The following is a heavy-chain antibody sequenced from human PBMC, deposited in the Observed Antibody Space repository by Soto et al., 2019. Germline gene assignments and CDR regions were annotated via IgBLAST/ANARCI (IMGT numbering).Heavy chain of an antibody. CDR3: AREDNGSGSYYTGYYYYGMDV. Sequence: AAVKVSCKASGGTFSSYAISWVRQAPGQGLEWMGGIIPIFGTANYAQKFQGRVTITADKSTSTAYMELSSLRSEDTTVYYCAREDNGSGSYYTGYYYYGMDVWGQGTTVTVSS. D-gene: IGHD3-10*01. CDR1: GGTFSSYA. J-gene: IGHJ6*02. CDR2: IIPIFGTA. V-gene: IGHV1-69*06.